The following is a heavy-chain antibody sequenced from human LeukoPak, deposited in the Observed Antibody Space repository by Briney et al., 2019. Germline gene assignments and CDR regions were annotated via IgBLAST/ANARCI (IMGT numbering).Heavy chain of an antibody. CDR1: GASISSSSYY. J-gene: IGHJ4*02. Sequence: PSETLSLTCAVSGASISSSSYYWGWIRQPPGKGLEWIGTIHYSGSTFYNPSLKSRVTISVDTSKNQFSLKLSSVTAADTAVYYCARLGGYYDPPGYWGQGTLVTVSS. V-gene: IGHV4-39*01. CDR2: IHYSGST. D-gene: IGHD1-26*01. CDR3: ARLGGYYDPPGY.